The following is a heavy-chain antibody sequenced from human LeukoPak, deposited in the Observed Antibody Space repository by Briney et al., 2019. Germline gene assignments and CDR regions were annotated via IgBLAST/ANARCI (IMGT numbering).Heavy chain of an antibody. CDR1: RFTFSNYV. D-gene: IGHD2-21*01. V-gene: IGHV3-23*01. J-gene: IGHJ6*01. CDR2: ISGSGGET. CDR3: AKDPFCGGGACYGMDV. Sequence: PGGFLRLSCAASRFTFSNYVMTWVRQAPGKGLEWVSLISGSGGETHYADSVKGRFTISRDNAENTLYLQMNSLRAEDTAIYYCAKDPFCGGGACYGMDVWGQGTTATVSS.